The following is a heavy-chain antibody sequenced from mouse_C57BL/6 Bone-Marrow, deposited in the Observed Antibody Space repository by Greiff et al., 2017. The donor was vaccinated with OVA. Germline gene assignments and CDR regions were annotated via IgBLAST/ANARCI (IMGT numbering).Heavy chain of an antibody. Sequence: QVTLKESGAELARPGASVKLSCKASGYTFTSYGISWVKQRTGQGLEWIGEIYPRSGNTYYNEKFKGKATLTADKSSSTAYMELRSLTSEDSAVYFCATVWYFDVWGTGTTVTVSS. V-gene: IGHV1-81*01. CDR2: IYPRSGNT. CDR1: GYTFTSYG. J-gene: IGHJ1*03. CDR3: ATVWYFDV.